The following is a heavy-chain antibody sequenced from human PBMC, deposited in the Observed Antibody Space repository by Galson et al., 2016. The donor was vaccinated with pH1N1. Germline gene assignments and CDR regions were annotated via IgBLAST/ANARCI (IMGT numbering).Heavy chain of an antibody. CDR1: GYSFKSYW. V-gene: IGHV5-51*01. Sequence: QSGAEVKKSGESLKISCKGSGYSFKSYWIAWVRQMPGKGLGWMGIIYPGDSDTRYSPSFLGQVIMSADKSISTAFLQWSSLNASDTAMYYCARRGINGTDFWGQGTLVTVSS. CDR2: IYPGDSDT. CDR3: ARRGINGTDF. D-gene: IGHD1/OR15-1a*01. J-gene: IGHJ4*02.